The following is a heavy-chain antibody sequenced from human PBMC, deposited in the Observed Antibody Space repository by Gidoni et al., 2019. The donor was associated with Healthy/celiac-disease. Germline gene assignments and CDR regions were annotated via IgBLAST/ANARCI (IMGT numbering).Heavy chain of an antibody. CDR3: ARDPFGFGGGGSYYGMDV. J-gene: IGHJ6*02. V-gene: IGHV1-69*08. CDR1: GATFSSYT. Sequence: QVQLVQSGAEVKKPGSSVKASCKASGATFSSYTISWVRQARGQGLEWMGRIIPILGIANYARKFQGRVTIPADKSTSTAYMELGSLRSEDTAVYYCARDPFGFGGGGSYYGMDVWGQGTTVTVSS. CDR2: IIPILGIA. D-gene: IGHD3-10*01.